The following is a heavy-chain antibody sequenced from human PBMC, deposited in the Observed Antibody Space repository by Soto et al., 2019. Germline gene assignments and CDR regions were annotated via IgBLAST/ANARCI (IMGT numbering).Heavy chain of an antibody. D-gene: IGHD2-15*01. Sequence: HPGGSLRLSCNASGFTVSSSYMSWVRQAPGMGLEWVAVIESGGSTHYADSVKGRFTISRDNSKNMIYLQLHTLRAEDTAVYYCAKDLGPLRLLNYYFYGLDVWGQGTTVTV. J-gene: IGHJ6*02. CDR1: GFTVSSSY. V-gene: IGHV3-53*01. CDR2: IESGGST. CDR3: AKDLGPLRLLNYYFYGLDV.